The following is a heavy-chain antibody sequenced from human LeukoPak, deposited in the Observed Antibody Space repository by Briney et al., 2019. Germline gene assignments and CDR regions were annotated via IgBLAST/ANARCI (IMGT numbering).Heavy chain of an antibody. CDR2: IYTGGST. CDR3: AKAPATGEGYYFYYMDV. CDR1: GFSVSNNY. D-gene: IGHD7-27*01. V-gene: IGHV3-53*01. Sequence: PGGSLRLSCAASGFSVSNNYMNWVRQAPGKGLEWVAVIYTGGSTYYTKSVRGRFTISRDNSKNTVYLQMISLGADDTAVYFCAKAPATGEGYYFYYMDVWGKGTTVTVSS. J-gene: IGHJ6*03.